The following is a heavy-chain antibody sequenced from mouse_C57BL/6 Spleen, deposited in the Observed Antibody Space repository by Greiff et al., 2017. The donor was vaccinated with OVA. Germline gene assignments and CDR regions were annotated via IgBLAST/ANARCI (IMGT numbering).Heavy chain of an antibody. CDR2: IDPSDSYP. V-gene: IGHV1-50*01. D-gene: IGHD2-4*01. Sequence: VQLQQPGAELVKPGASVKLSCKASGYTFTSYWMQWVKQRPGQGLEWIGEIDPSDSYPNYNQKFKGKATLTVDTSSSTAYMPLSSLTSEDSAVYYCATPYYDYGGVYFDVWGTGTTVTVSS. CDR3: ATPYYDYGGVYFDV. CDR1: GYTFTSYW. J-gene: IGHJ1*03.